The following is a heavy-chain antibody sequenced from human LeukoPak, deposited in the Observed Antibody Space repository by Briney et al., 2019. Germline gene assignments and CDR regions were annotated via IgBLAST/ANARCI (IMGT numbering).Heavy chain of an antibody. V-gene: IGHV1-18*01. CDR2: ISAYNGNT. CDR3: ARVYYDFWSGYPDIPDYYYYYYMDV. CDR1: GYTFTSYG. Sequence: ASVKVSCKASGYTFTSYGISWVRQAPGQGVEWMGWISAYNGNTNYAQKLQGRVTMTTDTSTSTAYMELRSLRSDDTAVYYCARVYYDFWSGYPDIPDYYYYYYMDVWGKGTTVTVSS. J-gene: IGHJ6*03. D-gene: IGHD3-3*01.